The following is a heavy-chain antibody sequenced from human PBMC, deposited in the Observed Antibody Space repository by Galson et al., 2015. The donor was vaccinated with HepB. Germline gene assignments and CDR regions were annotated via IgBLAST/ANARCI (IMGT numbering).Heavy chain of an antibody. CDR2: ISGSGGST. CDR3: AKWEAVTGTGDY. D-gene: IGHD6-19*01. Sequence: SLRLSCAASGFTFSSYAMSWVRQAPGKGLEWVSAISGSGGSTYYADSVKGRFTISRDNSKNTLYLQMNSLRAEDTAVYYCAKWEAVTGTGDYWGQGTLVTVSS. CDR1: GFTFSSYA. V-gene: IGHV3-23*01. J-gene: IGHJ4*02.